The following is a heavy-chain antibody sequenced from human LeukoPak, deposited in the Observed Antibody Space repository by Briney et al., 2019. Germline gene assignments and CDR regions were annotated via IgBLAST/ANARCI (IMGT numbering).Heavy chain of an antibody. CDR2: IYDDGDT. CDR3: ASAAKVLHYFDWPKEGSLFEH. V-gene: IGHV3-53*01. J-gene: IGHJ4*02. Sequence: GGSLRLSCAASGFTVSSNYRSWVRQAPGTGLEWVSVIYDDGDTYYADSVKGRFTISRDNSKNTVYLQMNRLRAEDTAVYHCASAAKVLHYFDWPKEGSLFEHWGQGTLVTVSS. D-gene: IGHD3-9*01. CDR1: GFTVSSNY.